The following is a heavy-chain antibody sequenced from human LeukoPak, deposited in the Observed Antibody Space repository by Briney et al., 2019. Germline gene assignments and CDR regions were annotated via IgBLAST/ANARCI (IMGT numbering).Heavy chain of an antibody. CDR3: AREMNYDDYRTSDY. J-gene: IGHJ4*02. Sequence: GASVTVSCKSSGYTFTGYYMHWVRQAPGQGFEWMGRIDSNSGGTNYAQNFQGRVTITRDTSISTVYMELISLRSDDTAVYYCAREMNYDDYRTSDYWGQGTLVTVSS. D-gene: IGHD4-17*01. CDR2: IDSNSGGT. V-gene: IGHV1-2*02. CDR1: GYTFTGYY.